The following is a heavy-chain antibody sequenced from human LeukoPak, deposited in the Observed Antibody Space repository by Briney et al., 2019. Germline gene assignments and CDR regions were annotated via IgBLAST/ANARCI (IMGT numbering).Heavy chain of an antibody. CDR1: GGSISSYY. Sequence: SETLSLTCTVSGGSISSYYWSWIRQPPGKGLEWLGYIYYSGSTNYNPSLKSRVTISVDTSKNQLSLKLSSVTAADTAVYHCARAVRGVSLYYYGMDVWGQGTTVTVSS. CDR2: IYYSGST. V-gene: IGHV4-59*01. J-gene: IGHJ6*02. CDR3: ARAVRGVSLYYYGMDV. D-gene: IGHD3-10*01.